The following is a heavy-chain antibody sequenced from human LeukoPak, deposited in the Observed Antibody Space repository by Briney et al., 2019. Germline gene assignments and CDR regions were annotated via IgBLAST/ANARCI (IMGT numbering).Heavy chain of an antibody. D-gene: IGHD2-21*02. Sequence: SVKVSCKASGGTFSSYAISWVRQAPGQGLEWMGGIIPIFGTANYAQKFQGRVTITTDESTSTAYMELSSLRSEDTAVYYWAGRSVVVTAIRYYFDYWGQGTLVTVSS. J-gene: IGHJ4*02. V-gene: IGHV1-69*05. CDR3: AGRSVVVTAIRYYFDY. CDR2: IIPIFGTA. CDR1: GGTFSSYA.